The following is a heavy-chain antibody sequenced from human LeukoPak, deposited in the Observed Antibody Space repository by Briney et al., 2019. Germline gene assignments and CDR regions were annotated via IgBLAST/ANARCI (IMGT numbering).Heavy chain of an antibody. V-gene: IGHV3-64*01. CDR1: GFTFSSYA. Sequence: QPGGSLRLSCAASGFTFSSYAMHWVRQAPGKGLEYDSAISSNGSSTYYANSVKGRFTISRDNSKNTLYLQMGSLRAEDMAVYYCARGRFSGWNVLDTFDIWGQGTMVTVSS. D-gene: IGHD6-19*01. CDR2: ISSNGSST. J-gene: IGHJ3*02. CDR3: ARGRFSGWNVLDTFDI.